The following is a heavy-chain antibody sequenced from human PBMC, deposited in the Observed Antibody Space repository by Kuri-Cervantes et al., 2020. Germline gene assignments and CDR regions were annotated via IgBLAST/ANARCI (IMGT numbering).Heavy chain of an antibody. J-gene: IGHJ4*02. D-gene: IGHD3-22*01. CDR1: GFSFSAHS. CDR2: IGPGSDV. V-gene: IGHV3-21*04. CDR3: ARTDYYDGSDYYPIDY. Sequence: GESLKISCAASGFSFSAHSMNWVRQAPGKGLEWVSSIGPGSDVYYADSLRGRFTISRDNAKNSLYLQMNSLRAEDTALYYCARTDYYDGSDYYPIDYWGQGTLVTVSS.